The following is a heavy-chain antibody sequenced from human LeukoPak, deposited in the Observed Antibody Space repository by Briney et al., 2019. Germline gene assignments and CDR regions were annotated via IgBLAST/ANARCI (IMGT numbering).Heavy chain of an antibody. CDR1: GYTFTSYG. J-gene: IGHJ3*02. CDR3: ARDVFYSGNSCLRDAFDI. V-gene: IGHV1-18*01. D-gene: IGHD2-15*01. Sequence: ASVKVSCKASGYTFTSYGVSWVRQAPGQSLEWLGWISAYNGNTYYAENFQARVTMTTDTSTSTACMELRSLKSDDTAVYYCARDVFYSGNSCLRDAFDIWGQGTKVTVSS. CDR2: ISAYNGNT.